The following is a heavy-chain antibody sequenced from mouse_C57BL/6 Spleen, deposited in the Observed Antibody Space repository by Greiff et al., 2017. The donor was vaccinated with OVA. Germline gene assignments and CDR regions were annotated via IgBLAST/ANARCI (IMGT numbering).Heavy chain of an antibody. J-gene: IGHJ4*01. CDR3: ARHERLRPEGYAMDY. Sequence: EVMLVESGGDLVKPGGSLKLSCAASGFTFSSYGMSWVRQTPDKRLEWVATISSGGSYTYYPDSVKGRFTISRDNAKNTLYLQMSSLTSEDTAMYYCARHERLRPEGYAMDYWGQGTSVTVSS. CDR1: GFTFSSYG. V-gene: IGHV5-6*01. D-gene: IGHD3-2*02. CDR2: ISSGGSYT.